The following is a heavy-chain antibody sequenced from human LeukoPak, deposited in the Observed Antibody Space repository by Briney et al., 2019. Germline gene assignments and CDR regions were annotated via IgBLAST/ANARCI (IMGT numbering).Heavy chain of an antibody. Sequence: ASVKVSCKASGYTFTGYYMHWVRQAPGQGLEWMGIINPSGGSTSYAQKFQGRVTMTRDTSTSTVYMELSSLRSEDTAVYYCARAFRAAAGTAWYYYMDVWGKGTTVTVSS. D-gene: IGHD6-13*01. CDR1: GYTFTGYY. J-gene: IGHJ6*03. V-gene: IGHV1-46*01. CDR2: INPSGGST. CDR3: ARAFRAAAGTAWYYYMDV.